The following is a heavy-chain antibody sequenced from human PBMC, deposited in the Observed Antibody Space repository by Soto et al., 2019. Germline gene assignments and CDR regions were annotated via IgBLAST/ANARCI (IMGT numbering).Heavy chain of an antibody. Sequence: EVQLVESGGGLVQPGGSLRLSCAASGFTFSSYWMHWVRQAPGKGLVWVSRITSDGSDTTYADSVKGRFTISRDNAKNTLLLQLNSLRAEDTAVYYCARDKVPFYGPGSFAHWGQVTLVTVSS. CDR1: GFTFSSYW. CDR2: ITSDGSDT. V-gene: IGHV3-74*01. J-gene: IGHJ4*02. D-gene: IGHD3-10*01. CDR3: ARDKVPFYGPGSFAH.